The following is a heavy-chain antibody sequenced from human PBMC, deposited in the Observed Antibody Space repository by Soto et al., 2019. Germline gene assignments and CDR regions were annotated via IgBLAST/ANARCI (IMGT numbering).Heavy chain of an antibody. CDR1: GGSISSGDYY. CDR3: ARTPALTMVPKAGFDY. D-gene: IGHD3-10*01. Sequence: PSETLSLTCTVSGGSISSGDYYWSWIRQPPGKGLEWIGNIHYNGNTKYSPSLKSRVTMSVDTSKNHFSLKLISVTTADTAVYYCARTPALTMVPKAGFDYWGQGTLVTVSS. J-gene: IGHJ4*02. V-gene: IGHV4-61*03. CDR2: IHYNGNT.